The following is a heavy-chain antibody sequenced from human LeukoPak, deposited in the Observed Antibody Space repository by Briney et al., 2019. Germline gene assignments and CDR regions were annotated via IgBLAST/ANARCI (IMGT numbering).Heavy chain of an antibody. CDR2: VKQDGSEK. CDR1: GFTFSSYW. D-gene: IGHD1-7*01. V-gene: IGHV3-7*01. CDR3: ARDGTGGGTTIYESG. Sequence: GGSLRLSCAASGFTFSSYWMSWVRQAPGKGLEWVANVKQDGSEKYYVDSVKGRFTISRDNAKNSLYLQMNSLRAEDTAVYYCARDGTGGGTTIYESGWGQGTLVTVSS. J-gene: IGHJ4*02.